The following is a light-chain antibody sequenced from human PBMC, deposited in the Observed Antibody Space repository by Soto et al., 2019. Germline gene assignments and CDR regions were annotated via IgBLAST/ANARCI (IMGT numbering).Light chain of an antibody. J-gene: IGKJ1*01. Sequence: EVMLIQSPATLSMSPGERATLSCRASETVATNLAWYQQKPGQAPRLLISGASTRAAGISDRFRGGGSGTEFTLTITSLRCEDSGTYYCQQYFEWPPMTFGQGTKVDIK. CDR2: GAS. V-gene: IGKV3-15*01. CDR3: QQYFEWPPMT. CDR1: ETVATN.